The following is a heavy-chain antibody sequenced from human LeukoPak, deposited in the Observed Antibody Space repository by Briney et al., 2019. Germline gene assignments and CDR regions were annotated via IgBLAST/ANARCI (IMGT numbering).Heavy chain of an antibody. J-gene: IGHJ4*02. Sequence: GGSLRLSCAASGFTFSSYAMTWVRQAPGKGLEWVSAVSGSGGHTYYADSVKGRFTISRDNSKNTLYLQMDTLRAEDTAVYYCAKDAALYPFFFDYWGQGTPVTVSS. D-gene: IGHD3-16*01. CDR3: AKDAALYPFFFDY. CDR2: VSGSGGHT. CDR1: GFTFSSYA. V-gene: IGHV3-23*01.